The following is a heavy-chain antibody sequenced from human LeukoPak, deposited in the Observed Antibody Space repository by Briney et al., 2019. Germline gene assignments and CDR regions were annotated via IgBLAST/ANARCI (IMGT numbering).Heavy chain of an antibody. CDR3: ARVGGLPAAMPAGNWFDP. CDR2: IYTSGST. CDR1: GGSISSYY. J-gene: IGHJ5*02. Sequence: SETLSLTCTVSGGSISSYYWSWIRQPAGKGLEWIGRIYTSGSTNYNPSLKSRVTISVDKSKNQFSLKLSSVTAADTAVYYCARVGGLPAAMPAGNWFDPWGQGTLVTVSS. D-gene: IGHD2-2*01. V-gene: IGHV4-4*07.